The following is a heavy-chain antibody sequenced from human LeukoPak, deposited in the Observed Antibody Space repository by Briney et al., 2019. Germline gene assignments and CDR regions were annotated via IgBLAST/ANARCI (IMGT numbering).Heavy chain of an antibody. CDR1: GGSFSGYY. D-gene: IGHD2-8*01. Sequence: SETLSLTCAVYGGSFSGYYWSWIRQPPGKGLEWIGEINHSGSTNYNPSPKSRVTISVDTSKNQFSLKLSSVTAADTAVYYCARGGLMVYAVRVQNDAFDIWGQGTMVTVSS. CDR3: ARGGLMVYAVRVQNDAFDI. CDR2: INHSGST. J-gene: IGHJ3*02. V-gene: IGHV4-34*01.